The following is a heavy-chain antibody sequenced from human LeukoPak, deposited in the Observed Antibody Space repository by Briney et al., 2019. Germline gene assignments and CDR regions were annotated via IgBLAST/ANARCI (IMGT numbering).Heavy chain of an antibody. D-gene: IGHD3-22*01. CDR2: IYYSGST. CDR3: AREPYYYDSSGYTIGRYFDL. Sequence: SETLSLTCTVSGGSISSYYWSWIRQPPGKGLEWIGYIYYSGSTNYNPSLKSRVTISVDTSKNQFSLKLSSVTAADTAVYYCAREPYYYDSSGYTIGRYFDLWGRGTLVTVSS. CDR1: GGSISSYY. V-gene: IGHV4-59*12. J-gene: IGHJ2*01.